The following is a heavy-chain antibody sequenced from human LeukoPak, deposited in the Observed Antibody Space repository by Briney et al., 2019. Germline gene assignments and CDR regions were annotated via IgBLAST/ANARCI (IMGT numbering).Heavy chain of an antibody. Sequence: PGGSLRLSCAASGFSFSSSTMNWVRQAPGRGLEWVSSISSSGSSIYYADSVKGRFTISRDNAKNSLYLQINSLRAEDTAVYYCAKAGRLWLEGGPFDPWGQGTLVTVSS. CDR1: GFSFSSST. V-gene: IGHV3-21*04. D-gene: IGHD5-18*01. J-gene: IGHJ5*02. CDR2: ISSSGSSI. CDR3: AKAGRLWLEGGPFDP.